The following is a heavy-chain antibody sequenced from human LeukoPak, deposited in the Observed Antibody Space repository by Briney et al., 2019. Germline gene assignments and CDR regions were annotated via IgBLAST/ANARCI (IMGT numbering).Heavy chain of an antibody. V-gene: IGHV3-21*01. J-gene: IGHJ4*02. CDR3: ARGGGVAGLGVDY. Sequence: PGGSLRLSCAASGFTFSSYSMNWVRQAPGEGLEWVSSISSSSSYIYYADSANGRFTISRDNAKNSLSLQMTSLGAEDTAVYYCARGGGVAGLGVDYWGQGTLVTVSS. CDR2: ISSSSSYI. CDR1: GFTFSSYS. D-gene: IGHD6-19*01.